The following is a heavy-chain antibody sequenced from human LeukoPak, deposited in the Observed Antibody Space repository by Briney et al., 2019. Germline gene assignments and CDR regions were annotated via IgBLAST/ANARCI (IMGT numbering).Heavy chain of an antibody. CDR1: GGSISSGGYS. D-gene: IGHD4-17*01. CDR3: ARVATVTTTIDY. CDR2: IYHSGST. V-gene: IGHV4-30-2*01. J-gene: IGHJ4*02. Sequence: SETLSLTCAVSGGSISSGGYSWSWIRQPPGKGLEWIGYIYHSGSTYYNPSLKSRVTISVDRSKNQFSLKLGSVTAADTAVYYCARVATVTTTIDYWGQGTLVTVSS.